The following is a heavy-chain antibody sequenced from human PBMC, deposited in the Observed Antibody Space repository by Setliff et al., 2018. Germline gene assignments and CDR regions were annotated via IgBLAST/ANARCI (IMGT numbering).Heavy chain of an antibody. V-gene: IGHV4-31*03. Sequence: SETLSLTCTVSGGSISSGGYYRSWIRQHPGKGLEWIGYIYYSGSTYYNPSLKSRVTISVDTSKNQFSLKLSSVTAADTAVYYCARDPLTTTVRHAFDIWGQGTMVPSPQ. CDR1: GGSISSGGYY. J-gene: IGHJ3*02. CDR2: IYYSGST. CDR3: ARDPLTTTVRHAFDI. D-gene: IGHD4-4*01.